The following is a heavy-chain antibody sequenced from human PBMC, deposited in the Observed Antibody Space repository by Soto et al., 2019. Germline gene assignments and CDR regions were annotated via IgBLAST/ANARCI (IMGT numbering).Heavy chain of an antibody. CDR1: GFTFSSYG. V-gene: IGHV3-30*18. CDR2: ISYDGSNK. D-gene: IGHD3-3*01. Sequence: GGSLRLSCAASGFTFSSYGMHWVRQAPGKGLEWVAVISYDGSNKYYADSVKGRFTISRDNSKNTLYLQMNSLRAEDTAVYYCAKDFGDYDFWSGYDHLDYWGQGT. CDR3: AKDFGDYDFWSGYDHLDY. J-gene: IGHJ4*02.